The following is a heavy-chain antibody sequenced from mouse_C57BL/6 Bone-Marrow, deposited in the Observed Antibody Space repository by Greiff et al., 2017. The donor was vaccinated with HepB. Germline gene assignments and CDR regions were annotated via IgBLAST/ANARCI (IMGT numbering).Heavy chain of an antibody. CDR1: GYTFTDYN. Sequence: VQLQQSGPELVKPGASVKIPCKASGYTFTDYNMDWVKQSHGKSLEWIGDINPNNGGTIYNQKFKGKATLTVDKSSSTAYMELRSLTSEDTAVYYCARSGYYGRDAMDYWGQGTSVTVSS. V-gene: IGHV1-18*01. CDR3: ARSGYYGRDAMDY. D-gene: IGHD1-1*01. CDR2: INPNNGGT. J-gene: IGHJ4*01.